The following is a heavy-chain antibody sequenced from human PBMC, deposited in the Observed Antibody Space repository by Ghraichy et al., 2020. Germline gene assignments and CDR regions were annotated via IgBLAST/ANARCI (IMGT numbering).Heavy chain of an antibody. CDR2: ISSSGSTI. CDR1: GFTFSSYE. Sequence: GGSLRLSCAASGFTFSSYEMNWVRQAPGKGLEWVSYISSSGSTIYYADSVKGRFTISRDNAKNSLYLQMNSLRAEDTAVYYCARDYYDSSGYYPNWYFDLWGRGTLVTVSS. V-gene: IGHV3-48*03. J-gene: IGHJ2*01. D-gene: IGHD3-22*01. CDR3: ARDYYDSSGYYPNWYFDL.